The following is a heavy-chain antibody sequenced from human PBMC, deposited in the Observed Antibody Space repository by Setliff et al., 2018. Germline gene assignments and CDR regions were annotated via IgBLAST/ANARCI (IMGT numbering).Heavy chain of an antibody. CDR3: ARSTVTQEFDY. D-gene: IGHD4-17*01. CDR2: VYCGDSDT. V-gene: IGHV5-51*01. J-gene: IGHJ4*02. Sequence: GESLKISCQGSGYTFSNYWIGWVRQMPGKGLEWMGVVYCGDSDTRYSPSFQGQVTISADKSLSTTYLQWSSLKASDTAMYYCARSTVTQEFDYWGQGTLVTVSS. CDR1: GYTFSNYW.